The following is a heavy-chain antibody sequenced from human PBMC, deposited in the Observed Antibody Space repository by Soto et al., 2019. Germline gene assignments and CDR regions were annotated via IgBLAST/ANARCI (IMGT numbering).Heavy chain of an antibody. J-gene: IGHJ5*02. CDR3: ARSSGGNFGIIIEGSNWFDP. V-gene: IGHV1-46*01. CDR1: GDTFTSYF. Sequence: ASVKVSCKAPGDTFTSYFLNWVRQAPGQGLEWMGVINPHGGSTKYAQKFQGRITMTRDTSRSTVYMELSSLRSDDTAIYYCARSSGGNFGIIIEGSNWFDPWGQGTLVTVSS. D-gene: IGHD3-3*01. CDR2: INPHGGST.